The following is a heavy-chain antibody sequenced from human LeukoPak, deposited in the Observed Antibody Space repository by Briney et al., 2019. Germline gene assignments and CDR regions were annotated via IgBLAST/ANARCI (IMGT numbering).Heavy chain of an antibody. V-gene: IGHV4-59*01. CDR1: GGSFSGYY. CDR3: ARGHTESADDYGNWFHP. J-gene: IGHJ5*02. Sequence: SETLSLTCAVYGGSFSGYYWSWIRQPPGKGLEWIGYIYYSGTTKYNPSLKSRVTISVDTSKNQFSLKLNSLTAADTAVYYCARGHTESADDYGNWFHPWGQGTLVTVSS. D-gene: IGHD5-12*01. CDR2: IYYSGTT.